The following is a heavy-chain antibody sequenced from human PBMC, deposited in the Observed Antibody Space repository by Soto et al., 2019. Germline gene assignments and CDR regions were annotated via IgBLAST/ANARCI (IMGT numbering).Heavy chain of an antibody. V-gene: IGHV4-30-4*01. D-gene: IGHD2-15*01. CDR2: IYYSGST. Sequence: PSETLSLTCTVSGGSISSGDYYWSWIRQPPGKGLEWIGYIYYSGSTYYNPSLKSRVTISVDTSKNQFSLKLSSVTAADTAVYYCARERLGYCSGGSCYIAGGRGWFDPWGQGTLVTVSS. CDR1: GGSISSGDYY. CDR3: ARERLGYCSGGSCYIAGGRGWFDP. J-gene: IGHJ5*02.